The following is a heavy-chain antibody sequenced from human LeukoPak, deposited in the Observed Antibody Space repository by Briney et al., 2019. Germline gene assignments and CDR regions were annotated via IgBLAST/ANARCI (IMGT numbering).Heavy chain of an antibody. J-gene: IGHJ4*02. CDR3: AKGGVPAAILKIDY. D-gene: IGHD2-2*02. CDR1: GFTFSSNA. Sequence: GGSLRLSCAASGFTFSSNAMSWVRQAPGKGLEWVSAISGSGGSTYYADSVKGRFTISRDNSKNTLYLQMNSLRAEDTAVYYCAKGGVPAAILKIDYWGQGTLVTVSS. CDR2: ISGSGGST. V-gene: IGHV3-23*01.